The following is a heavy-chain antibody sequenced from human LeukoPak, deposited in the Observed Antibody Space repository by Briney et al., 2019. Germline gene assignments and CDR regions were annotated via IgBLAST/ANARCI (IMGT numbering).Heavy chain of an antibody. V-gene: IGHV3-23*01. Sequence: PGGSLRLSCAASGFTFSSYAMSWVRQAPGKGLEWVSAISGSGGSTYYADSVKGRFTISRDNSKNTLYLQMNSLRAEDTAVYYCAKDYYGSGSYSYMDVWGKGATVTISS. J-gene: IGHJ6*03. CDR1: GFTFSSYA. D-gene: IGHD3-10*01. CDR3: AKDYYGSGSYSYMDV. CDR2: ISGSGGST.